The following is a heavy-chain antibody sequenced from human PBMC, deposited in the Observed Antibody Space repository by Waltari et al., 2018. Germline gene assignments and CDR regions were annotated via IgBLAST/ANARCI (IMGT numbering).Heavy chain of an antibody. CDR3: ARCSIVGAYRRHGWFDP. J-gene: IGHJ5*02. CDR1: GGPISSRRYY. Sequence: QLQLQASGPGLVKPSETLSLTCTVPGGPISSRRYYWGWIRQPPGKWLEWIGGSYYSGSTYYNPSLKSRVTISVDTSKNQFSLKLSSVTAADTAVYYCARCSIVGAYRRHGWFDPWGQGTLVTVSS. CDR2: SYYSGST. D-gene: IGHD1-26*01. V-gene: IGHV4-39*07.